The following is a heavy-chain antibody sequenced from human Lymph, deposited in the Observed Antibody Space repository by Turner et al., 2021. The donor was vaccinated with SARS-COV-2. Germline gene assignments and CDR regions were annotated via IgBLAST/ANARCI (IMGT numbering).Heavy chain of an antibody. CDR2: IIPIVGTA. CDR3: ARGAAYCSGGSCYRKVFDY. Sequence: VQLVQSGAEVKKHGSSVKVSCKASGGNFRSSAISWVRQAPGQGLEWMGGIIPIVGTANYAQRFQGRVTITADESTSTAYMELRSLRSEYTAVYYCARGAAYCSGGSCYRKVFDYWGQGTPVTVSS. CDR1: GGNFRSSA. J-gene: IGHJ4*02. V-gene: IGHV1-69*01. D-gene: IGHD2-15*01.